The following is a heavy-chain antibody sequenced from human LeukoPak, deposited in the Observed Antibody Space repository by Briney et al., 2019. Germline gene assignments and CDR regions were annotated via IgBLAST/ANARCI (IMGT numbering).Heavy chain of an antibody. CDR1: GGSLNGYY. Sequence: SETLSLTCAVDGGSLNGYYRSWLRQPPGKGVGGAGEGNDGRDTKYNPSLKGRVTISTDRSKNQLSLQLTTVTAADTAVYYCAREGRQIPYDFWSDYSHGALDIWRKETMDSVSS. V-gene: IGHV4-34*01. CDR3: AREGRQIPYDFWSDYSHGALDI. J-gene: IGHJ3*02. CDR2: GNDGRDT. D-gene: IGHD3-3*01.